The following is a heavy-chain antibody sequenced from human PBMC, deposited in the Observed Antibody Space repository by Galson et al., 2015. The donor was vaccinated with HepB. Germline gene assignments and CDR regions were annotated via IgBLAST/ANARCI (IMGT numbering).Heavy chain of an antibody. CDR2: IDSDGIGT. V-gene: IGHV3-74*01. J-gene: IGHJ3*01. CDR1: GFSLRPYW. Sequence: SLRLSCAVSGFSLRPYWMYWVRQAPGKGLEWISRIDSDGIGTVYADSVKGRFIVSRDNADSTLFLHMHSLKPDDTAVYFCTRIGGFDSFDLWGQGTKVTVSS. D-gene: IGHD3-16*02. CDR3: TRIGGFDSFDL.